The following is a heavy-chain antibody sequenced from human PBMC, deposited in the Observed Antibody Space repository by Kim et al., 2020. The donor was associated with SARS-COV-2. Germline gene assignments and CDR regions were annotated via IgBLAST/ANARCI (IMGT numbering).Heavy chain of an antibody. CDR3: AKSETYGSSGYTDY. D-gene: IGHD3-22*01. J-gene: IGHJ4*02. V-gene: IGHV3-9*01. Sequence: ADSGKGRFTISRDNAKNSLYLQMNSLRAEDTALYYCAKSETYGSSGYTDYWGQGTLVTVSS.